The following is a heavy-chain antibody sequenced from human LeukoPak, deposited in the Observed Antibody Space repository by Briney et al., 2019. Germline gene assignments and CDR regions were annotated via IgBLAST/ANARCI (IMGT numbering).Heavy chain of an antibody. V-gene: IGHV3-33*01. D-gene: IGHD6-19*01. CDR3: ARDNQWLASHYFDY. CDR2: IWYDGSNK. Sequence: PGRSLRLSCAASGFTFSSYGMHWVRQAPGKGLEWVAVIWYDGSNKYYADSVKGRFTISRDNSKNTLYLQMNSLRAEDTAVYYCARDNQWLASHYFDYWGQGTLVTASS. J-gene: IGHJ4*02. CDR1: GFTFSSYG.